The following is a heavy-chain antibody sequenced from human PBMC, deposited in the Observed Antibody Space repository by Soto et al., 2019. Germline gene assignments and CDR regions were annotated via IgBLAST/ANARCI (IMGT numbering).Heavy chain of an antibody. V-gene: IGHV3-48*02. D-gene: IGHD1-26*01. CDR2: ISSSSSTI. CDR3: AREFSGSYSTDAFDI. Sequence: GGSLRLSWAASGFTFSSYSMSWVRQAPGKGLEWVSYISSSSSTIYYADSVKGRFTISRDNAKNSLYLQMNSLGDEDTAVYYCAREFSGSYSTDAFDIWGQGTMVTVSS. J-gene: IGHJ3*02. CDR1: GFTFSSYS.